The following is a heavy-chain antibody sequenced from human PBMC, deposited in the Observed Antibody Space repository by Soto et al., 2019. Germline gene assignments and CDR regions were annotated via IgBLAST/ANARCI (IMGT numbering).Heavy chain of an antibody. D-gene: IGHD3-9*01. V-gene: IGHV6-1*01. Sequence: QTLSLTCAIFGDRVPSNSGAWNWVRQFPTRGLEWLGRTYYRSKWYNDYAVSVKSRKTINPDTSKNQFSLQLNSVTPEDTAVYYCARVYTYYEILTGYYTPYGRDVWGQGTRGPVSS. J-gene: IGHJ6*02. CDR1: GDRVPSNSGA. CDR3: ARVYTYYEILTGYYTPYGRDV. CDR2: TYYRSKWYN.